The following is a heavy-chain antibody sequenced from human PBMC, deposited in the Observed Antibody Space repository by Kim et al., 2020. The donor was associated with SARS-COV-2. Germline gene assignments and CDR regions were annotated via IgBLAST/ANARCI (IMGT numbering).Heavy chain of an antibody. D-gene: IGHD3-3*01. Sequence: SVKVSCKASGGTFSSYAISWVRQAPGQGLEWMGRIIPILGIANYAQKFQGRVTITADKSTSTAYMELSSLRSEDTAVYYCARDQLTIFGVVITPRYGMDVWGQGTTVTVSS. CDR3: ARDQLTIFGVVITPRYGMDV. CDR2: IIPILGIA. V-gene: IGHV1-69*04. CDR1: GGTFSSYA. J-gene: IGHJ6*02.